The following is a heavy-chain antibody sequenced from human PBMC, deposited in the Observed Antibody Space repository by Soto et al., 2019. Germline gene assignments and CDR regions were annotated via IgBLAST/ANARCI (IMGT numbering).Heavy chain of an antibody. D-gene: IGHD6-19*01. Sequence: QVQLQQWGAGLLKPSETLSLTCAVYGGSFSGCYWSWIRQPPGKGLEWIGEINHSGSTNYNPSLKSRVTISVDTSKNQFSLKLSSVTAADTAVYYCARGGKQWLVRGNWFDPWGQGTLVTVSS. J-gene: IGHJ5*02. CDR3: ARGGKQWLVRGNWFDP. CDR2: INHSGST. V-gene: IGHV4-34*01. CDR1: GGSFSGCY.